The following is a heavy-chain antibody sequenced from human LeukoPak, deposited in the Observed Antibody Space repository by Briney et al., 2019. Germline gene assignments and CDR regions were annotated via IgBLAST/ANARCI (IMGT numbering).Heavy chain of an antibody. Sequence: SETLSLTCTVSGGSISSYYWSWIRQPPGKGLEWIGYIYYSGSTNYNPSLKSRVTISVDTSKNQFSLKLSSVTAADTAVYYCARVGTGVISDYYYYGMDVWGQGTTVTVSS. V-gene: IGHV4-59*12. D-gene: IGHD7-27*01. J-gene: IGHJ6*02. CDR2: IYYSGST. CDR1: GGSISSYY. CDR3: ARVGTGVISDYYYYGMDV.